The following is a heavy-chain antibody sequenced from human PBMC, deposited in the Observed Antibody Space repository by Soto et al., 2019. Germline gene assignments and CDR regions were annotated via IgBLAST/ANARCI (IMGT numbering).Heavy chain of an antibody. J-gene: IGHJ6*02. CDR2: ISYDGSIR. Sequence: GGSLRLSCAASGFTFRGYGMHWVRQAPGRGLEWVALISYDGSIRYYADSVRGRFTISRDNSKNTLYLQMNSLRAEDTAVYYCANSEYSRYKNIDVWGQGTTVTVAS. V-gene: IGHV3-30*18. D-gene: IGHD5-18*01. CDR3: ANSEYSRYKNIDV. CDR1: GFTFRGYG.